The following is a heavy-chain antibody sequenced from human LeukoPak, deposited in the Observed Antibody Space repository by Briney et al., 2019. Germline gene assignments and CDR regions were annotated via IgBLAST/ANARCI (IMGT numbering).Heavy chain of an antibody. CDR1: GYTFTSYG. CDR3: ARETVMVRGMIYGMDV. V-gene: IGHV1-18*01. CDR2: ISAYNGNT. D-gene: IGHD3-10*01. Sequence: GESLKISCKASGYTFTSYGISWVRQAPGQGLEWMGWISAYNGNTNYAQKLQGRVTMTTDTSTSTAYMELRSLRSDDTAVYYCARETVMVRGMIYGMDVWGQGTTVTVSS. J-gene: IGHJ6*02.